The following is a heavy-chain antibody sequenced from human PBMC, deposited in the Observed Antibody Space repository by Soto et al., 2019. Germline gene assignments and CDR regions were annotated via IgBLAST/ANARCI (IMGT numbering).Heavy chain of an antibody. CDR2: SA. J-gene: IGHJ5*02. D-gene: IGHD2-15*01. Sequence: QVQLVQSGAEVKKPGSSVKVSCKASGGTFSIYTISWLRQATGQGLEWMGGSANSAQKFQGILTVTADESTSTVYLELSSLTSEDTAVYYCAREGPPDIAWFDPWGQGTLVSVSS. V-gene: IGHV1-69*01. CDR3: AREGPPDIAWFDP. CDR1: GGTFSIYT.